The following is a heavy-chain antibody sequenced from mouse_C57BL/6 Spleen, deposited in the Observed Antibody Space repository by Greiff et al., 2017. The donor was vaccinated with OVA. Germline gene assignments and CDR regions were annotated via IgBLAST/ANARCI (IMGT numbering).Heavy chain of an antibody. CDR2: IYPRSGNT. V-gene: IGHV1-81*01. CDR3: AGGYGSGYPAGFAY. D-gene: IGHD1-1*01. J-gene: IGHJ3*01. CDR1: GYTFTSYG. Sequence: QVHVKQSGAELARPGASVKLSCKASGYTFTSYGISWVKQRTGQGLEWIGEIYPRSGNTYYNQKFKGKATLTADKSSSTAYMELRSLTSEDSAVYFGAGGYGSGYPAGFAYWGQGTLVTVSA.